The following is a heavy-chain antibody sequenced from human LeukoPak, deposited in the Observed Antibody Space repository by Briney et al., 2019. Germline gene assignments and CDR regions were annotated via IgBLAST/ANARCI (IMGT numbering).Heavy chain of an antibody. CDR3: STGITMVRGVIITVHDY. D-gene: IGHD3-10*01. V-gene: IGHV3-15*01. CDR1: GFTFSNAW. J-gene: IGHJ4*02. Sequence: GGSLRLSCAASGFTFSNAWMSWVRQAPGKGLEWVGRIKSKTDGGTTDYAAPVKGRFTISRDDSKNTLYLQMNSLKTEDTAVYYCSTGITMVRGVIITVHDYWGQGTLVTVSS. CDR2: IKSKTDGGTT.